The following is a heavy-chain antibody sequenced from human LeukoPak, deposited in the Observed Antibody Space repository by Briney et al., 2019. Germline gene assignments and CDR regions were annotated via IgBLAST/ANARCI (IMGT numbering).Heavy chain of an antibody. J-gene: IGHJ4*02. V-gene: IGHV3-23*01. CDR1: GFTFSSYA. Sequence: PGGSLRLSCAASGFTFSSYAMSWVRQAPGKGLEWVSAISGSGGSTYYADSVKGRFTISRGNSKNTLYLQMNSLRAEDTAVYYCAKEGGYIVATMKTPFDYWGQGTLVTVSS. CDR3: AKEGGYIVATMKTPFDY. D-gene: IGHD5-12*01. CDR2: ISGSGGST.